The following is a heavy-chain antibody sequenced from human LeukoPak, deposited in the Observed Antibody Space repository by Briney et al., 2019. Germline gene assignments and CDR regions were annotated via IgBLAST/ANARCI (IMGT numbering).Heavy chain of an antibody. CDR3: ARDYDFWSGSSLDY. Sequence: GGSLRLSCAASGFTFSSYAMSWVRQAPGKGLEWVSAISGSGGNTYFADSVKGRFTISRDNSKNTLYLQMNSLRAEDTAVYYCARDYDFWSGSSLDYWGQGTLVTVSS. J-gene: IGHJ4*02. V-gene: IGHV3-23*01. D-gene: IGHD3-3*01. CDR2: ISGSGGNT. CDR1: GFTFSSYA.